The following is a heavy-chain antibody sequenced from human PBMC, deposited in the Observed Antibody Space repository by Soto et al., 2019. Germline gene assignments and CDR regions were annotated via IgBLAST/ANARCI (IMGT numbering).Heavy chain of an antibody. Sequence: ESGGGLVQPGGSLRLSCAASGFTFSSYWMNWVRQAPGKGLEWVARIKQDGSEENYVDSVKGRITISRDNTKNSLHLQVNSLRAEDTAVYYCARGYYGMDVWGQGTTVTVSS. CDR2: IKQDGSEE. J-gene: IGHJ6*02. CDR3: ARGYYGMDV. V-gene: IGHV3-7*03. CDR1: GFTFSSYW.